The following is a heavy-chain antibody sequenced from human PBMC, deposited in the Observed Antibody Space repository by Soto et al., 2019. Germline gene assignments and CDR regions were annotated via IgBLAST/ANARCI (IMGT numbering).Heavy chain of an antibody. J-gene: IGHJ5*02. D-gene: IGHD6-19*01. Sequence: QITLKESGPALVKPTQTLTLTCTVSGFSLSTSGVAVGWIRQPPGKALEWLALIYWDDDKRYSPSLKSRLTITKDTSKNQVVLTMTHMDPVDTATYYCARRGYSNAWYNWFDPWGQGTLVTVSS. CDR2: IYWDDDK. CDR3: ARRGYSNAWYNWFDP. V-gene: IGHV2-5*02. CDR1: GFSLSTSGVA.